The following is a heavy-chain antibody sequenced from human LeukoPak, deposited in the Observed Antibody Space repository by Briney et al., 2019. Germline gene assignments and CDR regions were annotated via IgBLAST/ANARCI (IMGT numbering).Heavy chain of an antibody. CDR3: ARRLTQFDCFDP. V-gene: IGHV6-1*01. CDR1: GDSVSSNSVT. D-gene: IGHD2-21*02. Sequence: SQTLSLTCATSGDSVSSNSVTWNWIRQSPSRGLEWLGRTYYRSTWYNDYAVSVRGRITVNPDTSKNQFSLHLNSVTPEDTAVYYCARRLTQFDCFDPWGQGILVTVSS. CDR2: TYYRSTWYN. J-gene: IGHJ5*02.